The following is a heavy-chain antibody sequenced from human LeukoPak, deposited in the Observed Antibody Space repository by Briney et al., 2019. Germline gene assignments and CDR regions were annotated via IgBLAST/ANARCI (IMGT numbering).Heavy chain of an antibody. CDR1: GGTFSSYA. Sequence: SVKVSCKASGGTFSSYAISWVRQAPGQGLEWMGGIIPIFGTANYAQKFQGRVTITADESTSTAYMELSSPRSEDTAVYYCASTLSPLSCSGGSCYSDGAFDIWGQGTMVTVSS. CDR2: IIPIFGTA. J-gene: IGHJ3*02. D-gene: IGHD2-15*01. V-gene: IGHV1-69*13. CDR3: ASTLSPLSCSGGSCYSDGAFDI.